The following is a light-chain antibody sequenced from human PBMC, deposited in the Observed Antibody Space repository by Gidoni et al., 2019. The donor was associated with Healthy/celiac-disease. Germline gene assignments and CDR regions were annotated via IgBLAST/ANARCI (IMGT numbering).Light chain of an antibody. CDR3: QQYNNWPRST. V-gene: IGKV3-15*01. Sequence: EIVMTQSPATLSVSLGERATLSCRASHSVSSNLAWYQQKPGQAPRLLIYGASTRATGIPARFSGSGSGTEFTLTISSLQSEDFAVYYCQQYNNWPRSTFGQGTKLEIK. CDR2: GAS. J-gene: IGKJ2*01. CDR1: HSVSSN.